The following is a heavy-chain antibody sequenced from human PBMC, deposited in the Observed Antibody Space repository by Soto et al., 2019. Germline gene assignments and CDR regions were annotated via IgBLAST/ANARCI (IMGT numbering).Heavy chain of an antibody. J-gene: IGHJ4*02. CDR1: GFSFSSYG. Sequence: QVQLVESGGGVVQPGRSLRLSCAASGFSFSSYGMHWVRQAPGKGLEWVAVIWYDGSNKYYADSVKGRFTISRDNSKNTLYLQMNSLRAEDTAVFYCARDIQSYFDYWGQGSLVTVSS. CDR3: ARDIQSYFDY. V-gene: IGHV3-33*01. CDR2: IWYDGSNK.